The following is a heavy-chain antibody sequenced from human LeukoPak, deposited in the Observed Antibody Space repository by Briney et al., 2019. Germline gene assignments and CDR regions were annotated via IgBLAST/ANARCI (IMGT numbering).Heavy chain of an antibody. J-gene: IGHJ3*02. Sequence: SVKVSCKASGGTFSSYTISWVRQAPGQGLEWMGGIIPIFGTANYAQKFQGRVTITADESTSTAYMELSSLRSEDTAVYYCATFWSGYYLGSAFDIWGQGTMVTVSS. CDR2: IIPIFGTA. V-gene: IGHV1-69*13. CDR3: ATFWSGYYLGSAFDI. CDR1: GGTFSSYT. D-gene: IGHD3-3*01.